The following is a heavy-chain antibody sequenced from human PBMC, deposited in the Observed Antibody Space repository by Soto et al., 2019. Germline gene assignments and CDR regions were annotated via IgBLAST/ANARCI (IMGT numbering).Heavy chain of an antibody. D-gene: IGHD3-22*01. J-gene: IGHJ4*02. Sequence: PGGSLRLSCAASGFTFSNAWMSWVRQAPGKGLEWVGRIKSKTDGGTTDYAAPVKGRFTISRDDSKNTLYLQMNSLKTEDTAVYYCTTGYYYDSSGYPFYRGQGTLVTVSS. CDR2: IKSKTDGGTT. CDR3: TTGYYYDSSGYPFY. V-gene: IGHV3-15*01. CDR1: GFTFSNAW.